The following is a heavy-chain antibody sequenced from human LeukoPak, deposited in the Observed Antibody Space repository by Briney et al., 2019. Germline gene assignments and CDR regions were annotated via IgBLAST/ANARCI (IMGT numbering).Heavy chain of an antibody. CDR2: ISAHNGNT. Sequence: ASVKVSCKASGYTFTSYDINWMRQAPGQGLEWMGWISAHNGNTNYEDKVQGRVTMTTDTYTSTAYMELRSLRSDATAVYYCARDKGTVATYYYYYMDVWGKGTTVTVSS. J-gene: IGHJ6*03. CDR1: GYTFTSYD. CDR3: ARDKGTVATYYYYYMDV. V-gene: IGHV1-18*01. D-gene: IGHD6-19*01.